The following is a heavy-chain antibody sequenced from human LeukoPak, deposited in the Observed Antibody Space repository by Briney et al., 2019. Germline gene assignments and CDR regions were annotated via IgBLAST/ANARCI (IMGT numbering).Heavy chain of an antibody. Sequence: PGGSLRLSCAASGFTFTNYWMSWVRQAPGKGLELVANIKQDRGEKYYVDSVKGRFTISRDNAKNSLYLQMNSLRAEDTAVYYCARDQAVVTPVSYYYMDVWGKGTTVTISS. CDR3: ARDQAVVTPVSYYYMDV. CDR2: IKQDRGEK. V-gene: IGHV3-7*01. CDR1: GFTFTNYW. D-gene: IGHD4-23*01. J-gene: IGHJ6*03.